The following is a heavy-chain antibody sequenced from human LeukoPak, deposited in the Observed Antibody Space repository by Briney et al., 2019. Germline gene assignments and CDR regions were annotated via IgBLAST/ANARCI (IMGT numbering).Heavy chain of an antibody. D-gene: IGHD4-17*01. CDR3: ARAPGDPPNY. CDR1: GFTFSSYW. V-gene: IGHV3-7*03. CDR2: IKQDGSEK. Sequence: GGSLRLSCAASGFTFSSYWMSWVRQAPGKGMEWVANIKQDGSEKYYVDSEKGRFTISRDNAKNSLCLQMNSLRAEDTAVYYCARAPGDPPNYWGQGTLVTVSS. J-gene: IGHJ4*02.